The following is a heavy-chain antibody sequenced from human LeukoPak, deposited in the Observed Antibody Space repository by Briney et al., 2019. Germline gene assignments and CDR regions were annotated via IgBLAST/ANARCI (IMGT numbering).Heavy chain of an antibody. CDR3: ARMAVYGYIDY. Sequence: SETLSLTCTVSGGSISSSSYYWGWIRQPPGKGLEWIGSIYYSGSTYYNPSLKSRVTISVDTSKNQFSLKLSSVTAADTAVYYCARMAVYGYIDYWGQGTLVTVSS. J-gene: IGHJ4*02. CDR1: GGSISSSSYY. D-gene: IGHD2/OR15-2a*01. CDR2: IYYSGST. V-gene: IGHV4-39*01.